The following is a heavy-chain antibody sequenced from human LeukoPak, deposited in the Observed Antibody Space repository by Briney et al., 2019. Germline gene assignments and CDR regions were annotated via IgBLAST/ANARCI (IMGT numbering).Heavy chain of an antibody. Sequence: GGSLRLSCAASGFTFSSYSMNWVRQAPGKGLEWVSSISSSSSYIYYADSVKGRFTISRDSAKNSLYLQMNSLRAEDTAVYYCASGPPGGYCSSTSCGPYYYYGMDVWGKGTTVTVSS. V-gene: IGHV3-21*01. CDR1: GFTFSSYS. CDR2: ISSSSSYI. J-gene: IGHJ6*04. D-gene: IGHD2-2*01. CDR3: ASGPPGGYCSSTSCGPYYYYGMDV.